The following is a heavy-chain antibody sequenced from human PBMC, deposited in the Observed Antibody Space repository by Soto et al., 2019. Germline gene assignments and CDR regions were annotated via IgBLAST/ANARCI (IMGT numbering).Heavy chain of an antibody. D-gene: IGHD6-25*01. V-gene: IGHV1-69*13. Sequence: ASVKVSCKASGGTFSSYAISWVRQAPGQGLEWMGGIIPIFGTANYAQKFQGRATITADESTSTAYMELSSLRSEDTAVYYCARAYSSEEYFQHWGQGTLVTVSS. CDR3: ARAYSSEEYFQH. CDR1: GGTFSSYA. J-gene: IGHJ1*01. CDR2: IIPIFGTA.